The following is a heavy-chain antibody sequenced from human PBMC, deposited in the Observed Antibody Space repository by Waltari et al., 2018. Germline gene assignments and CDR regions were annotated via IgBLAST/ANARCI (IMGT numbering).Heavy chain of an antibody. CDR3: ASVVPAAPFDY. J-gene: IGHJ4*02. D-gene: IGHD2-2*01. CDR2: IYYSGST. Sequence: QLQLQESGPGLVKPSETLSLTCTVSGGSISSSSYYWGWIRQPPGKGLEWIGSIYYSGSTHYNPALKSRVTISVDTSKNQFSRKLSSVTAADTAVYYCASVVPAAPFDYWGQGTLVTVSS. CDR1: GGSISSSSYY. V-gene: IGHV4-39*01.